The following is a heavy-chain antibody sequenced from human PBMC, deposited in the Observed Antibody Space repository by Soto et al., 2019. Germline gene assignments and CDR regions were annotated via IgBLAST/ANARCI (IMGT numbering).Heavy chain of an antibody. J-gene: IGHJ4*02. V-gene: IGHV1-18*01. CDR1: GYTFTTYG. CDR3: ARVYCGGECFSGGDFDY. Sequence: QVQLVQSGTEVKKAGSAVKVSCKTSGYTFTTYGISWIRQAPGQGLEWIAWISVYNGDTNYAQNVQGRVTMTTDTLTTTAYLDVRSLRSDDTAVYYCARVYCGGECFSGGDFDYWGQGTLVTVS. CDR2: ISVYNGDT. D-gene: IGHD2-21*01.